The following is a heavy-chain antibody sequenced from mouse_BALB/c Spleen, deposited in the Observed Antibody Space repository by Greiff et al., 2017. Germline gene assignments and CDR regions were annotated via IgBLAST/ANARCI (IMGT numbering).Heavy chain of an antibody. V-gene: IGHV5-17*02. CDR1: GFTFSSFG. D-gene: IGHD2-3*01. CDR2: ISSGSSTI. CDR3: ARDRWLLRDYAMDY. Sequence: EVKLMESGGGLVQPGGSRKLSCAASGFTFSSFGMHWVRQAPEKGLEWVAYISSGSSTIYYADTVKGRFTISRDNPKNTLFLQMTSLKSEDTAMYYCARDRWLLRDYAMDYWGQGTSVTVSS. J-gene: IGHJ4*01.